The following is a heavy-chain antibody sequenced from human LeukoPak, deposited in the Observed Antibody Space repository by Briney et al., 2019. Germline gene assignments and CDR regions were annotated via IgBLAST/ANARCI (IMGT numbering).Heavy chain of an antibody. CDR2: IYHSGST. CDR1: GGSISSGGYS. Sequence: SETLSLTCAVSGGSISSGGYSWNWIRQPPGKGLEWIAYIYHSGSTYYNPSLGSRGTISVDRSKNQFSLKLSSVTAADTAMYYCARHAARWLQLVWYFDLWGRGTLVTVSP. J-gene: IGHJ2*01. V-gene: IGHV4-30-2*01. D-gene: IGHD5-24*01. CDR3: ARHAARWLQLVWYFDL.